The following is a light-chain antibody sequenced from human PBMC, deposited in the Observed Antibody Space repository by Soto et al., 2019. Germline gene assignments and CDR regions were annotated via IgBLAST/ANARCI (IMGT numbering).Light chain of an antibody. CDR2: GAC. CDR1: QSVSSRY. J-gene: IGKJ1*01. CDR3: QRYANSPPT. V-gene: IGKV3-20*01. Sequence: EIVLTQSPGTLSLSPGERATRSCRASQSVSSRYLAWYQQKPGQAPRLLIYGACSRATGIPDRFSGSGSGTDVPVTISRREPEHFAVYYCQRYANSPPTCGRGTKGELK.